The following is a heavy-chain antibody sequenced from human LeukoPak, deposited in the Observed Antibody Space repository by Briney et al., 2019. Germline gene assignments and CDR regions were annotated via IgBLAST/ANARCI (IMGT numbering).Heavy chain of an antibody. J-gene: IGHJ5*02. CDR1: GFIVSANY. D-gene: IGHD3-10*01. V-gene: IGHV3-66*01. CDR2: LYSGGST. Sequence: GGSLRLSCAASGFIVSANYMTWIRQAPGKGLECVSVLYSGGSTYYADSVKGRFTISRDNSNNTLYLQMNSLRAEDTAVYYCARKIMPRGVTWGQGTLVTVSS. CDR3: ARKIMPRGVT.